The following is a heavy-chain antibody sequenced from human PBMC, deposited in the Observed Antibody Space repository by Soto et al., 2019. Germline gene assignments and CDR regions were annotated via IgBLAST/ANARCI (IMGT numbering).Heavy chain of an antibody. Sequence: EVQLLESGGGLVQPGGSLRLSCAASAFTFSSYAMSWVRQAPGKGLEWVSAISASGGSTYYADSVKGRFTIYRDSSENTLYLQMSSLRADETAVYYCAKGSGNSVYNFDNWGQGTLVTVSS. J-gene: IGHJ4*02. D-gene: IGHD1-26*01. CDR3: AKGSGNSVYNFDN. V-gene: IGHV3-23*01. CDR1: AFTFSSYA. CDR2: ISASGGST.